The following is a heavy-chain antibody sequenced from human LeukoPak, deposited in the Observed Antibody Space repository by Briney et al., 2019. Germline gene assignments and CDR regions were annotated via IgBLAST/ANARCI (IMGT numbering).Heavy chain of an antibody. J-gene: IGHJ6*03. Sequence: GGSLRLSCAASGFTFSSYWMSWVRQDPGKGREWVANIKQDGGEKFYVDSVKGRFTISRDNAKNSLYLQMNSLRGEDTAVYYCARERTTIFGVVIHYYYYYYMDVWGKGTTVTVSS. CDR2: IKQDGGEK. CDR1: GFTFSSYW. CDR3: ARERTTIFGVVIHYYYYYYMDV. D-gene: IGHD3-3*01. V-gene: IGHV3-7*01.